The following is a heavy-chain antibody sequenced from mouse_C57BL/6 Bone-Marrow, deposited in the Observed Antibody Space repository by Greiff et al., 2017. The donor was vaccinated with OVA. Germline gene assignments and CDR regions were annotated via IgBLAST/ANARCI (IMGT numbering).Heavy chain of an antibody. J-gene: IGHJ2*01. D-gene: IGHD2-2*01. Sequence: EVKLMESGAELVKPGASVKLSCTASGFNIKDYYMHWVKQRTEQGLEWIGRIDPDNDETKYTQKFQGKATITADTSSNTAYLQLSRLTSEDTAVYYCARDGYDVDYWGQGTTLTVSS. CDR1: GFNIKDYY. CDR3: ARDGYDVDY. CDR2: IDPDNDET. V-gene: IGHV14-2*01.